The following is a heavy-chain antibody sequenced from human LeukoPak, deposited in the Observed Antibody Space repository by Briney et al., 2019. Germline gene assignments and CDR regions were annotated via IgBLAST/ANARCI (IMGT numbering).Heavy chain of an antibody. CDR3: AKHSGTRGWYNDY. V-gene: IGHV3-23*01. J-gene: IGHJ4*02. CDR1: GFTFSSYA. CDR2: ISDSGGGS. Sequence: GGSLRLSCAASGFTFSSYAMTWVRQAPGRGLERVSGISDSGGGSYYADSVKGRFTISRENSKNTLYLQMNSLRADDTAVYYCAKHSGTRGWYNDYWGQGTLVTVSS. D-gene: IGHD6-19*01.